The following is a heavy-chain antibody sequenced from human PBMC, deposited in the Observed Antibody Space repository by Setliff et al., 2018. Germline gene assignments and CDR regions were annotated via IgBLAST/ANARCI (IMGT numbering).Heavy chain of an antibody. J-gene: IGHJ1*01. CDR2: IRSKTNTYAT. CDR3: TGVSDHYDSSWH. V-gene: IGHV3-73*01. Sequence: HPGGSLRLSCAASGFTFSGSAMHWVRQASGNGLEWVGRIRSKTNTYATAYAASVKGRFTISRDDSKNTAYLQMNSLKTEDTAVYYCTGVSDHYDSSWHWGQGTLVTVSS. CDR1: GFTFSGSA. D-gene: IGHD3-22*01.